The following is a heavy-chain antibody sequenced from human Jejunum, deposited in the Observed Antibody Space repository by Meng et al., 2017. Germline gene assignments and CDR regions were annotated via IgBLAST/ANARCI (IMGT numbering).Heavy chain of an antibody. D-gene: IGHD3-10*02. V-gene: IGHV4-4*02. CDR1: GGSIESNTW. CDR2: VYHSGST. Sequence: QVALPGPAPGLLKPSETLSLTCAVSGGSIESNTWWTWTRQPPGQGLEWIGEVYHSGSTHYNPSLQSRVTISIDNSKNRFSLSLNSVTAADTAIYYCARADYVRYFDLWGRGTLVTVSS. CDR3: ARADYVRYFDL. J-gene: IGHJ2*01.